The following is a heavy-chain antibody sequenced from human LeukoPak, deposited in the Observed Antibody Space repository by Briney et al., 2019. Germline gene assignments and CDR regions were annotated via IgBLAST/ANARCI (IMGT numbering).Heavy chain of an antibody. V-gene: IGHV3-23*01. J-gene: IGHJ4*02. CDR2: ISGSGANR. Sequence: PGGSLRLSCAASGFTFINYAMAWFRQAPGKGLEWVSAISGSGANRYFADSVKGRFTISRDNSRNALYLQMNSLRAEDTAVYFCARQVGPDYWGQGTLVTVSS. CDR1: GFTFINYA. CDR3: ARQVGPDY.